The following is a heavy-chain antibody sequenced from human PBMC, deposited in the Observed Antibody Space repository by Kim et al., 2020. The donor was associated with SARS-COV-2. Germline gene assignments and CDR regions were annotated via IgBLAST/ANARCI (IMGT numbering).Heavy chain of an antibody. CDR3: ARDAYCGGDCYGAEYFQH. D-gene: IGHD2-21*02. J-gene: IGHJ1*01. CDR2: ISSSSSTI. V-gene: IGHV3-48*04. CDR1: GFTFSSYS. Sequence: GGSLRLSCAASGFTFSSYSMNWVRQAPGKGLEWVSYISSSSSTIYYADSVKGRFTISRDNAKNSLYLQMNSLRAEDTAVYYCARDAYCGGDCYGAEYFQHWGQGTLVTVSS.